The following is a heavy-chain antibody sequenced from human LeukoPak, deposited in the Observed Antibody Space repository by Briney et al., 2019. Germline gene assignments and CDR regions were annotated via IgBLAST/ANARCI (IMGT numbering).Heavy chain of an antibody. CDR1: GGSISSYY. CDR3: ARRGRGYDSSGYYYEGAFDI. CDR2: IYTSGST. D-gene: IGHD3-22*01. J-gene: IGHJ3*02. V-gene: IGHV4-4*07. Sequence: SETLSLTCTVSGGSISSYYWSWIRQPAGKGLEWIGRIYTSGSTNYNPSLKSRVTMSVDTSKDQFSLKLSSVTAADTAVYYCARRGRGYDSSGYYYEGAFDIWGQGTMVTVSS.